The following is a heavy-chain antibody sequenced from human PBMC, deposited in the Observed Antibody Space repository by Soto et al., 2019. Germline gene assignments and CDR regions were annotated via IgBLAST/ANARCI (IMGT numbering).Heavy chain of an antibody. D-gene: IGHD4-17*01. CDR3: TTPFDYGEYWYFDL. J-gene: IGHJ2*01. CDR1: GFTFSNAW. CDR2: IKSKTDGGTT. Sequence: EVQLVESGGGLVKPGGSLRLSCAASGFTFSNAWMSWVRQAPGKGLEWVGRIKSKTDGGTTDYAAPVKGRFTISRDDSKNTLYLQMNSLKTEDTAVYYCTTPFDYGEYWYFDLWGRGTLVTVSS. V-gene: IGHV3-15*01.